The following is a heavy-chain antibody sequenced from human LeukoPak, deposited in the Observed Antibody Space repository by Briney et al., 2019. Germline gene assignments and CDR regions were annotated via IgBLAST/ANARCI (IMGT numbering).Heavy chain of an antibody. CDR2: IRGSGGST. J-gene: IGHJ4*02. CDR1: GFTLSSYA. V-gene: IGHV3-23*01. D-gene: IGHD3-22*01. CDR3: ARRDYYDSSGYLPLFDS. Sequence: GGSLRLSCAASGFTLSSYAISWVRQAPGKGLEWVSVIRGSGGSTYYADSVKGRFTISRDNSKNTLYLQMNSLRAEDTAVYYCARRDYYDSSGYLPLFDSWGQGTLVTVSS.